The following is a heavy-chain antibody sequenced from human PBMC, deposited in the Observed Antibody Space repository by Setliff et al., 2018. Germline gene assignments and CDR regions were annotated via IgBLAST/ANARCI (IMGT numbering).Heavy chain of an antibody. V-gene: IGHV1-69*10. J-gene: IGHJ4*02. CDR3: ARGIRYYDILTGYQVPTSGFDY. Sequence: VASVKVSCKASGGTFSSYAIRWVRQAPGQGLEWMGGIIPILGIANYAQKFQGRVTITADESTTTAYMELSSLRSEDTAVYYCARGIRYYDILTGYQVPTSGFDYWGQGTLVTVSS. D-gene: IGHD3-9*01. CDR1: GGTFSSYA. CDR2: IIPILGIA.